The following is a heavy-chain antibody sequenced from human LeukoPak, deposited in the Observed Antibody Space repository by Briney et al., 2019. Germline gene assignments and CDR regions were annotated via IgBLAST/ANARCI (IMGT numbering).Heavy chain of an antibody. CDR2: IYHSGST. D-gene: IGHD4-23*01. CDR1: GGSISSSNW. Sequence: SETPSLTCAVSGGSISSSNWWSWVRQPPGKGLEWIGEIYHSGSTNYNPSLKSRVTISVDKSRNQFSLKLSSVTAADTAVYYCARRSYGGLYYFDYWGQGTLVTVSS. V-gene: IGHV4-4*02. J-gene: IGHJ4*02. CDR3: ARRSYGGLYYFDY.